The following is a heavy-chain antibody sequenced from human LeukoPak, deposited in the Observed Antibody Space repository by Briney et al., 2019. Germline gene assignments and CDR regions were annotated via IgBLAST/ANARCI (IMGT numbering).Heavy chain of an antibody. CDR3: ARDDYYDSSGHSQDY. CDR2: IKQDGSEK. J-gene: IGHJ4*02. V-gene: IGHV3-7*01. CDR1: GFTFSSYW. Sequence: GGSLRLSCAASGFTFSSYWMSWVRQAPGKGLEWVANIKQDGSEKYYVDSVKGRFTISRDNAKNSLYLQMNSLRAEDTAVYYCARDDYYDSSGHSQDYWGQGTLVIVSS. D-gene: IGHD3-22*01.